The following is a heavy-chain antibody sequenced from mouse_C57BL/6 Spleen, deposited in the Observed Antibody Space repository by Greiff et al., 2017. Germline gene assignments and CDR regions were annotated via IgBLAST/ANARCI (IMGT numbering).Heavy chain of an antibody. CDR3: ARYTTGVATDY. J-gene: IGHJ2*01. CDR2: IYPSSGNT. V-gene: IGHV1-81*01. Sequence: QVQLQQSGAELARPGASVKLSCKASGYTFTSSGMSWVKQRPGQGLEWIGEIYPSSGNTYYNEKFKGKATLTADKSSSTAYMELGSLTSEDAAVYCGARYTTGVATDYWGQGTTLTVSS. CDR1: GYTFTSSG. D-gene: IGHD1-1*01.